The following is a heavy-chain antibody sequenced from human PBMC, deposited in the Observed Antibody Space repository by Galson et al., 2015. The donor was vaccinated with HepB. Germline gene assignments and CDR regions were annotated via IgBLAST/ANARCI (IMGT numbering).Heavy chain of an antibody. J-gene: IGHJ4*02. CDR3: ARTLTASSVNFPKRVDAIINYFDP. Sequence: SVKVSCKASGGTFSNSTLAWVRQAPGQGLEWMGRIIPMLNIADYAQKFQGRVTITADKSTSFSYMELNNLRSEDTAVYYCARTLTASSVNFPKRVDAIINYFDPWGQGTLVTVSS. D-gene: IGHD7-27*01. CDR1: GGTFSNST. V-gene: IGHV1-69*02. CDR2: IIPMLNIA.